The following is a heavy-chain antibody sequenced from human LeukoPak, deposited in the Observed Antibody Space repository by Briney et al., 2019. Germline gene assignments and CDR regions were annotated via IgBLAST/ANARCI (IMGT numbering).Heavy chain of an antibody. CDR1: GGSISSYY. V-gene: IGHV4-59*01. CDR2: IYYSGST. D-gene: IGHD6-19*01. CDR3: ARESAVAGNFDY. J-gene: IGHJ4*02. Sequence: SETLSLTCTVSGGSISSYYWSWIRQPPGKGLEWIGYIYYSGSTNYNPSLKSRVTISVDTSKNQFSLKLSSVTAADTAVYYCARESAVAGNFDYWGQGTLVTVSS.